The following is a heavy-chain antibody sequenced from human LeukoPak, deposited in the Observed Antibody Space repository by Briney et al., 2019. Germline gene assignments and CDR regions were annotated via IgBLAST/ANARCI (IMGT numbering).Heavy chain of an antibody. CDR3: ARLASSSWLYYYYYYMDV. V-gene: IGHV4-34*01. Sequence: TSETLSLTCAVYGGSFSGYYWSWIRQPPGKGLEWIGEINHSGSTNYNPSLKSRVTISVDTSKNQFSLKLSSVTAADTAVYYCARLASSSWLYYYYYYMDVWGKGTTVTVSS. CDR2: INHSGST. D-gene: IGHD6-13*01. J-gene: IGHJ6*03. CDR1: GGSFSGYY.